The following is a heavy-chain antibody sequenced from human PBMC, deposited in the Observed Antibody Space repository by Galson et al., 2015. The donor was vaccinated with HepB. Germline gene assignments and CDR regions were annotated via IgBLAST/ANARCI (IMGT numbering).Heavy chain of an antibody. J-gene: IGHJ4*01. V-gene: IGHV1-69*13. CDR1: GGTFSSYA. CDR3: AGSLAPTLRLFYY. CDR2: IIPSFGTA. Sequence: SVKVSCKASGGTFSSYAISWVRQAPGPGLEWMGGIIPSFGTANYAQRFQGRVTITADESTSTAYMELSNLRSEDTAVYYCAGSLAPTLRLFYYCGHGTLVTV. D-gene: IGHD3-3*01.